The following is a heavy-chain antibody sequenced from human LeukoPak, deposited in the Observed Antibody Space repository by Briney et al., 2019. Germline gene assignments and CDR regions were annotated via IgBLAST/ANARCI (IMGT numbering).Heavy chain of an antibody. Sequence: ASVKVSCKASGYTFTSYYMHWGRQGPGQGLEWMGISNTSGGSTSYAQKFQGRVTMTRDTSTNTVYMELSSLRYEDTAVYYCARVGDSSNSWFDPWGQGTLVTVSS. CDR3: ARVGDSSNSWFDP. CDR1: GYTFTSYY. D-gene: IGHD6-19*01. CDR2: SNTSGGST. V-gene: IGHV1-46*01. J-gene: IGHJ5*02.